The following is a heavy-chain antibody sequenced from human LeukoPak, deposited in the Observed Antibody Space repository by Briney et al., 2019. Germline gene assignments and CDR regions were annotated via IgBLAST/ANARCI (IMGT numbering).Heavy chain of an antibody. J-gene: IGHJ4*02. CDR3: ARGIIAVAEDY. D-gene: IGHD6-19*01. V-gene: IGHV3-11*05. CDR1: GFTFSDYY. CDR2: ISSSSNYT. Sequence: GSLRLSFAASGFTFSDYYMSWIRQAPGKGLEWVSYISSSSNYTNYAGSVKGRFTISRDNAKNSLYLQMNSLRAEDTAVYYCARGIIAVAEDYWGQGTLVTVSS.